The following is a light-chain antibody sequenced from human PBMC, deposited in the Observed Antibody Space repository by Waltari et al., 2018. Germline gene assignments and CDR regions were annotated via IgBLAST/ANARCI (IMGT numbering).Light chain of an antibody. J-gene: IGKJ2*01. Sequence: EIVFTQSPATLSLSPGERATLSCRASQSVSSYLAWYQQKPGQAPRLLIFDASNRATGIPARFSGSGSGTDFSLTINSLEPEDFAVYYCQQRSNWPPMYTFGQGTKLEIK. CDR3: QQRSNWPPMYT. CDR2: DAS. V-gene: IGKV3-11*01. CDR1: QSVSSY.